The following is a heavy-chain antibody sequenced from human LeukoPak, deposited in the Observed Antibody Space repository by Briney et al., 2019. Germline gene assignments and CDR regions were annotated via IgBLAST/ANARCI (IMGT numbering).Heavy chain of an antibody. Sequence: SGTLSLTCTVSGGSISSYYWSWIRQPAGKGLEWIGRIYTSGSTNYNPSLKSRVTMSVDTSKNQFSLKLSSVTAADTAVYYCARDGNYDFWSGLNWFDPWGQGTLVTVSS. CDR1: GGSISSYY. D-gene: IGHD3-3*01. CDR3: ARDGNYDFWSGLNWFDP. J-gene: IGHJ5*02. CDR2: IYTSGST. V-gene: IGHV4-4*07.